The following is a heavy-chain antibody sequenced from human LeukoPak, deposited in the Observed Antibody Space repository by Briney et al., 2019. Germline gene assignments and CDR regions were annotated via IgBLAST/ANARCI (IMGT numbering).Heavy chain of an antibody. CDR1: GFTFSSYG. D-gene: IGHD3-9*01. J-gene: IGHJ4*02. Sequence: GGSLRLSCAASGFTFSSYGMSWVRQAPGKGLEWVSAISGSGGSTYYADSVKGRFTISRDNSKNTLYLQMNSLRAEDTAVYYCAKDRHFGLRYFDWLPSNWGQGTLVTVSS. V-gene: IGHV3-23*01. CDR3: AKDRHFGLRYFDWLPSN. CDR2: ISGSGGST.